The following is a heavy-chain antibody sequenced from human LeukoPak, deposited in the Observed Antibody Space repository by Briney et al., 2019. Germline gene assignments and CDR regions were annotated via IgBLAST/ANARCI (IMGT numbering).Heavy chain of an antibody. CDR1: GLTFEDYG. CDR2: INWNGGST. Sequence: PGGSLRLSCAASGLTFEDYGMSWVRQVPGKGLEWVAGINWNGGSTDYADSVKGRFTISRDNAKNSLYLQMNSLRAEDTAVYYCAREEVSFVHYVVYYYYMDVWGKGTTVTISS. J-gene: IGHJ6*03. CDR3: AREEVSFVHYVVYYYYMDV. V-gene: IGHV3-20*04. D-gene: IGHD5/OR15-5a*01.